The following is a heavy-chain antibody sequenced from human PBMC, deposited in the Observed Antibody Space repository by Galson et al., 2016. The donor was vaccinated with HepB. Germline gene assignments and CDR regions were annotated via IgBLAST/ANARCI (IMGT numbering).Heavy chain of an antibody. V-gene: IGHV1-3*01. CDR3: ARDRPAVAADF. CDR1: GYTFTKYA. D-gene: IGHD6-19*01. Sequence: SVKVSCKASGYTFTKYAIHWVRQAPGQGLEWMGMVDVGNGNTKYSQKFQGRVTITRDTSPTTVYMKLSSLTSQDTAVYYCARDRPAVAADFWGQGTLVTVSS. J-gene: IGHJ4*02. CDR2: VDVGNGNT.